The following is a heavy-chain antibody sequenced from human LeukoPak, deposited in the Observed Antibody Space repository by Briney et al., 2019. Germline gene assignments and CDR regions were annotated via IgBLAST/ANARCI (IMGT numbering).Heavy chain of an antibody. D-gene: IGHD3-10*01. J-gene: IGHJ6*03. CDR1: GFTFSTYS. V-gene: IGHV3-30*03. CDR2: ISYDGSNK. CDR3: ARDSMVRARPEDYYYYMDV. Sequence: GGSLRLSCAASGFTFSTYSMNWVRQAPGKGLEWVAVISYDGSNKYYADSVKGRFTISRDNSKNTLYLQMNSLRAEDTAVYYCARDSMVRARPEDYYYYMDVWGKGTTVTVSS.